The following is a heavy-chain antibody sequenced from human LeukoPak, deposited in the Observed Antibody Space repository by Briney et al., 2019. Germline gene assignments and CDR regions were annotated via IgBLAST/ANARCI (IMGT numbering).Heavy chain of an antibody. CDR3: AREATVTTSAFDI. CDR1: GFTFSSYS. D-gene: IGHD4-17*01. CDR2: ISSSSSYI. Sequence: GGSLRLSCAASGFTFSSYSMNWVRQAPGKGLEWVSSISSSSSYIYYADSVKGRFTISRDNAKNSLYLQMNSLRAEDTAVYYCAREATVTTSAFDIWGQGTMVTVSS. J-gene: IGHJ3*02. V-gene: IGHV3-21*01.